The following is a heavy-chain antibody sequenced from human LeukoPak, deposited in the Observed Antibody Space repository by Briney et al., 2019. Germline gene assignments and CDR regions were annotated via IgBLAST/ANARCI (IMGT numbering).Heavy chain of an antibody. CDR3: ARGPAVVPAARGFDP. D-gene: IGHD2-2*01. CDR1: GGTFSSYA. V-gene: IGHV1-69*05. Sequence: GASVKVSCKASGGTFSSYAISWVRQAPGQGLGWMGGIIPIFGTANYAQKFQGRVTITTDESTSTAYMELSSLRSEDTAVYYCARGPAVVPAARGFDPWGQGTLVTVSS. CDR2: IIPIFGTA. J-gene: IGHJ5*02.